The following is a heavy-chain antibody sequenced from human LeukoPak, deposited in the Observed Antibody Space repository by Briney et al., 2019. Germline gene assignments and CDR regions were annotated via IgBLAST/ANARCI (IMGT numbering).Heavy chain of an antibody. J-gene: IGHJ4*02. D-gene: IGHD3-22*01. CDR1: GYSFTSYW. V-gene: IGHV5-51*01. CDR2: IYPGDSDT. Sequence: PGESLKISCKGSGYSFTSYWIGWVRQMPGKGLEWMGIIYPGDSDTRYSPSFQGQVTISADKSISTAYLQWSSLKASDTAMYYCASSEYYYDSSGYPYNYFDYWGQGTLVTVSS. CDR3: ASSEYYYDSSGYPYNYFDY.